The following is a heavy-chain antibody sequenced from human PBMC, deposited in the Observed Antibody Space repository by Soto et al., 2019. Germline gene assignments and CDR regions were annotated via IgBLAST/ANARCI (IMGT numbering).Heavy chain of an antibody. J-gene: IGHJ6*02. Sequence: QVHLVQSGSEVKKPGSSVKVSCKASGGTFTSYAISWVRQAPGPGLEWMGGIIPMFGAADYAQNFQGRVTITADKATGTSYMELGRLRSEDTAVYYCARDRPASDIPDGMAVWGQCTTVSVSS. CDR3: ARDRPASDIPDGMAV. CDR2: IIPMFGAA. V-gene: IGHV1-69*06. CDR1: GGTFTSYA. D-gene: IGHD2-15*01.